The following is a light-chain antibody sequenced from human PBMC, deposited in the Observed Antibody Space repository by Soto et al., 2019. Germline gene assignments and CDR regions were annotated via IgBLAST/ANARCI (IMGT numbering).Light chain of an antibody. V-gene: IGKV1-5*01. J-gene: IGKJ1*01. Sequence: DIQMTQSPSTLSASVGDRVTITCRARQSISSWLAWYQQKPGKAPKLLIYDASSLESGVPSRFSGSGSGTEFTLTISSLQPYDFATYDCQQYNSPWTFGQGTKVEIK. CDR3: QQYNSPWT. CDR1: QSISSW. CDR2: DAS.